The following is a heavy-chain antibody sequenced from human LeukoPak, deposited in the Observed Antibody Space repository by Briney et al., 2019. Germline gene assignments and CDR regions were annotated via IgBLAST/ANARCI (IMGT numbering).Heavy chain of an antibody. CDR1: GFTFSSYS. J-gene: IGHJ4*02. D-gene: IGHD4-17*01. V-gene: IGHV3-48*01. CDR3: ARDRLHYGEYEKTFDY. Sequence: PGGSLRLSCAASGFTFSSYSMNWARQAPGKGLEWVSYISYSSSTIYYADSVKGRFTISGDNGKNSLYLQMNSLRAEDTAVYYCARDRLHYGEYEKTFDYWGQGTLVTVSS. CDR2: ISYSSSTI.